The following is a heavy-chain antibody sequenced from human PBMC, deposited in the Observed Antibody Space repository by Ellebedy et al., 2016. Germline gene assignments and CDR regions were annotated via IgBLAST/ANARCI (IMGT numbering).Heavy chain of an antibody. D-gene: IGHD6-19*01. CDR3: TTDWRGWENFDY. CDR1: GFSFRDAW. J-gene: IGHJ4*02. Sequence: GESLKISCAASGFSFRDAWMSWVRQAPGKGLEWVGRLKSTVDGGTAHYAAPVKGRFTISRDDSKNTLYLRMNSLKTEDTAVYYCTTDWRGWENFDYWGQGTLVTVSS. V-gene: IGHV3-15*05. CDR2: LKSTVDGGTA.